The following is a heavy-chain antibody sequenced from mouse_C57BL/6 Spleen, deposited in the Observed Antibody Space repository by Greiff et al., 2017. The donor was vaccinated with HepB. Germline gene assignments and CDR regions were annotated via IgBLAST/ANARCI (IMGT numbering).Heavy chain of an antibody. V-gene: IGHV3-6*01. J-gene: IGHJ1*03. Sequence: VQLKESGPGLVKPSQSLSLTCSVTGYSITSGYYWNWIRQFPGNKLEWMGYISYDGSNNYNPSLKNRISITRDTSKNQFFLKLNSVTTEDTATYYCAREDYGSSQTDWYFDVWGTGTTVTVSS. D-gene: IGHD1-1*01. CDR1: GYSITSGYY. CDR2: ISYDGSN. CDR3: AREDYGSSQTDWYFDV.